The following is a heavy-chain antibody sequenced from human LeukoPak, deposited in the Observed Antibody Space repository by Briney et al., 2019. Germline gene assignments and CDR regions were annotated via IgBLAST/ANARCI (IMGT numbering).Heavy chain of an antibody. CDR1: GYTFTSYD. V-gene: IGHV1-8*01. Sequence: ASVKVSCKASGYTFTSYDINWVRQATGQGLEWMGWMNPNSGNTGYALKFQGRVTMTRNTSISTAYMELSSLRSEDTAVYYCARGRNIVATIIGYWGQGTLVTVSS. J-gene: IGHJ4*02. CDR2: MNPNSGNT. D-gene: IGHD5-12*01. CDR3: ARGRNIVATIIGY.